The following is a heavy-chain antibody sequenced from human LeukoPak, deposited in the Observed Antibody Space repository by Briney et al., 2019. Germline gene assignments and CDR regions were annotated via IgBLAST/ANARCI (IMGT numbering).Heavy chain of an antibody. D-gene: IGHD1-7*01. V-gene: IGHV3-49*04. CDR1: GFTFGDYA. CDR3: VTGNYGGRAAFDF. J-gene: IGHJ4*02. CDR2: IRPKAYGGTT. Sequence: GGSLRLSCTTSGFTFGDYAMTWVRQAPGKGLEWVTFIRPKAYGGTTEYAASVKGRFFISRDDSKSIAYLQMNFLKTEDTAVYYCVTGNYGGRAAFDFWGQGTLATVSS.